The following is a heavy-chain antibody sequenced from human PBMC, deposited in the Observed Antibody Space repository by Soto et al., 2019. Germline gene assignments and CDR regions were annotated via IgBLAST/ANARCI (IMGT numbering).Heavy chain of an antibody. CDR3: AIEAVVATTASLYYFDY. V-gene: IGHV3-23*01. CDR2: ITGSGDTT. Sequence: EVQLLESGGGLVQPGGSLRLSCVASGFTFSRYAMSWVRQAPGKGLEWVSAITGSGDTTYYADSVKGRFTISRDNSRNTLYLQMNSLRAEDTAVYYCAIEAVVATTASLYYFDYWGQGTLVTVSS. J-gene: IGHJ4*02. CDR1: GFTFSRYA. D-gene: IGHD5-12*01.